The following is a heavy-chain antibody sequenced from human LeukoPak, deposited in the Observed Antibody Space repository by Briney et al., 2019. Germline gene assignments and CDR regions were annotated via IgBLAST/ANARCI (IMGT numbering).Heavy chain of an antibody. CDR2: IRSKAYGGTT. V-gene: IGHV3-49*04. D-gene: IGHD1-26*01. J-gene: IGHJ4*02. CDR3: TRGRRATHDY. Sequence: PGGSLRLSCAASGFTFSNYNMNWVRQAPGKGLEWVGFIRSKAYGGTTEYAASVKGRFTISRDDSKSIAYLQMNSLKTEDTAVYYCTRGRRATHDYWGQGTLVTVSS. CDR1: GFTFSNYN.